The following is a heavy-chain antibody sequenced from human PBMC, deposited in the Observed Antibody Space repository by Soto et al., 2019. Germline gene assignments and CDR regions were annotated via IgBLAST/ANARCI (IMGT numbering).Heavy chain of an antibody. CDR3: AREGNPRFDP. Sequence: GEALKISCKGSGYSLTNYWIGWVRQMPGKGLEWMGRIDPSDSYTNYSPSFQGHVTISADKSISTAYLQWSSLKASDTAMYYCAREGNPRFDPWGQGTLVTVSS. CDR1: GYSLTNYW. CDR2: IDPSDSYT. J-gene: IGHJ5*02. V-gene: IGHV5-10-1*01. D-gene: IGHD4-4*01.